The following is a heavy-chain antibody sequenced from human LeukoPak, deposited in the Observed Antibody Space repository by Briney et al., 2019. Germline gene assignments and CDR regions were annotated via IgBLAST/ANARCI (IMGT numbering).Heavy chain of an antibody. CDR1: GFTFSSYW. Sequence: GGSLRLSCAASGFTFSSYWMNWVRQAPGKGLEWVANIKQDGSEKYYVDSVKGRFTISRDNAKNSLYLQMNSLRAEDTAVYYCARDPSSLRDSFDYWGQGTLVTVSS. CDR2: IKQDGSEK. J-gene: IGHJ4*02. CDR3: ARDPSSLRDSFDY. V-gene: IGHV3-7*01.